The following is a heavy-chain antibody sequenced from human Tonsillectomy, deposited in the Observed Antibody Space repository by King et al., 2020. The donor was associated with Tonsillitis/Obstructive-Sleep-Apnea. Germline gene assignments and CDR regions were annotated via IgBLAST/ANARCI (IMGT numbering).Heavy chain of an antibody. J-gene: IGHJ4*02. D-gene: IGHD3-3*01. CDR2: ISWNSDTI. V-gene: IGHV3-9*01. Sequence: VQLVESGGGLVQPGRSLRLSCVASGFPFDDYAKHWGRQAPGKGLEWGSGISWNSDTIGFADSVKGRFTISRDNAKNNLYLQMNSPRAEDTAFYYCAKDKARFLEWWGTHSVDYWGQGTLVTVSS. CDR1: GFPFDDYA. CDR3: AKDKARFLEWWGTHSVDY.